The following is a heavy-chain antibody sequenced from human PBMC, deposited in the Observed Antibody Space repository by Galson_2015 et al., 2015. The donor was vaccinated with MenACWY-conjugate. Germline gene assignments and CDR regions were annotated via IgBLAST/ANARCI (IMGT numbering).Heavy chain of an antibody. J-gene: IGHJ4*02. CDR2: IGNSGGST. Sequence: SLRLSCAASGFTFNNYAMNWVRQVPGKGLEWVSVIGNSGGSTSYADSVKGRFTISRDNSKNPLYLQMNSQRAEDTAVYYCAKGVWGTFDYWGQGTLVPVSS. D-gene: IGHD3-16*01. CDR1: GFTFNNYA. CDR3: AKGVWGTFDY. V-gene: IGHV3-23*01.